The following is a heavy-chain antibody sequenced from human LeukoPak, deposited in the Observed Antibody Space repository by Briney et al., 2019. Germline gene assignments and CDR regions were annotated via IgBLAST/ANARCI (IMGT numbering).Heavy chain of an antibody. V-gene: IGHV4-34*01. Sequence: SETLSLTCAVYGGSFRGYYWSWIRQPPGKGLEWIGEINHSGSTNYNPSLKSRVTISVDTSKNQFSLKLSSVTAADTAVYYCARWGVGFPFDYWGQGTLVTVSS. CDR2: INHSGST. J-gene: IGHJ4*02. CDR1: GGSFRGYY. D-gene: IGHD3-16*01. CDR3: ARWGVGFPFDY.